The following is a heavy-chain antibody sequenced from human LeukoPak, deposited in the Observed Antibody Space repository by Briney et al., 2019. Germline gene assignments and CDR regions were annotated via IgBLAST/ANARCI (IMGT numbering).Heavy chain of an antibody. D-gene: IGHD3-16*01. J-gene: IGHJ4*02. CDR3: ARLDHHTYGGGDY. CDR1: GGSFSGYY. Sequence: KPSETLSLTCAVYGGSFSGYYWSWIRQPPGKGLEWIGEINHSGSTNYNPSLKSRVTISVDTSKNQFSLKLSSVTAADTAVYYCARLDHHTYGGGDYWGQGPLVTVSS. CDR2: INHSGST. V-gene: IGHV4-34*01.